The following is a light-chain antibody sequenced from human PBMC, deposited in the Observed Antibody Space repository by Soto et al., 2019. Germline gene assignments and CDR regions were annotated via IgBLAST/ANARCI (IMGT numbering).Light chain of an antibody. V-gene: IGKV1-5*01. Sequence: DIQMTQSPSTLSASVGDRVTITCRASQSISSWLAWYQQKPGKAPKLLIYDASSLESGVPSRFSGSGSGTEFTLTIISLQPDDFATYYCQQYNSYAWTFGQWTKVEIK. J-gene: IGKJ1*01. CDR1: QSISSW. CDR2: DAS. CDR3: QQYNSYAWT.